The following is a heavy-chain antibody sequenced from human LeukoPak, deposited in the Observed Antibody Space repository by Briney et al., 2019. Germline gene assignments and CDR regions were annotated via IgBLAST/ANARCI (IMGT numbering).Heavy chain of an antibody. V-gene: IGHV4-38-2*02. D-gene: IGHD6-13*01. J-gene: IGHJ5*02. CDR1: GYSISSGYY. CDR2: IYYSGST. Sequence: SETLSLTCTVSGYSISSGYYWGWIRQPPGKGLEWIGSIYYSGSTYYNPSLKSRVTISVDTSKNQFSLKLSSVTAADTAVYYCAVSAAGLFDPWGQGTLVTVSS. CDR3: AVSAAGLFDP.